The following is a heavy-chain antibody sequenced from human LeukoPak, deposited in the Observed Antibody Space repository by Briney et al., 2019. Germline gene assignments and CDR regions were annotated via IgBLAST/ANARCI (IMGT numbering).Heavy chain of an antibody. J-gene: IGHJ4*02. CDR3: ARVLGYYVDDY. CDR1: GDSTSSNSYY. Sequence: SETLSLTCTVSGDSTSSNSYYWGWIRQPPGKGLEWIGSIYYSGTTYYNPSLKSRVTISVVTSKNQFSLNLSSVTAADTAVYYCARVLGYYVDDYWGQGTLVTVSS. CDR2: IYYSGTT. V-gene: IGHV4-39*01. D-gene: IGHD1-26*01.